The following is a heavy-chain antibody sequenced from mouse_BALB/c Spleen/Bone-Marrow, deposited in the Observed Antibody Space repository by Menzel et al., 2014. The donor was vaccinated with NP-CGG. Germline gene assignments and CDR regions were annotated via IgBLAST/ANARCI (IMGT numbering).Heavy chain of an antibody. CDR1: GYTFTSYW. CDR2: INPSTGYT. Sequence: QVQLQQSGAELAKPGASVKMSCKASGYTFTSYWMHWVKQRPGQGLEWIGYINPSTGYTEYNQKFKDKATLTADKSSSTAYMQLGGLTSEDSAVYYCARGLRRGPPYWGQGTLVTVSA. V-gene: IGHV1-7*01. J-gene: IGHJ3*01. CDR3: ARGLRRGPPY. D-gene: IGHD2-2*01.